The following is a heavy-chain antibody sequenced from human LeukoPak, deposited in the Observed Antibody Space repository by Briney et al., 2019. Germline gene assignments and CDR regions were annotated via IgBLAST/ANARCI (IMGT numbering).Heavy chain of an antibody. J-gene: IGHJ4*02. CDR1: GFTFSNYA. D-gene: IGHD3-22*01. CDR2: ISGSGGTT. Sequence: GGSLRLSCAASGFTFSNYAMSWVRQAPGKGLEWVSGISGSGGTTYYADSVKGRFTISRDNSKNTLYLQMNSLRAEDTAVYYCAKDLGNYYDSSGYPFDYWGQGTLVTVSS. V-gene: IGHV3-23*01. CDR3: AKDLGNYYDSSGYPFDY.